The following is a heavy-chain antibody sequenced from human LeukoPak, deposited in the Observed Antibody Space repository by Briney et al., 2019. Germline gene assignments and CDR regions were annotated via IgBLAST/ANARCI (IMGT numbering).Heavy chain of an antibody. Sequence: GGSLRLSCAASEFTLRNYVMSWVRQAPGKGLEWVSGISGSGGSTYYADSVKGRFTISRDNSKNTLYLQMNSLRAEDTAVYYCARDPKTYYYDFWGQGTLVTVSS. J-gene: IGHJ4*02. CDR2: ISGSGGST. V-gene: IGHV3-23*01. CDR1: EFTLRNYV. D-gene: IGHD3-22*01. CDR3: ARDPKTYYYDF.